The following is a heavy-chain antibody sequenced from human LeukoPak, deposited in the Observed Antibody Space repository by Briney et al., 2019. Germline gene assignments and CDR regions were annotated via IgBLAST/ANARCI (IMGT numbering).Heavy chain of an antibody. V-gene: IGHV4-61*02. CDR1: GGSISSGSYY. CDR3: ARHTEWELRLDY. D-gene: IGHD1-26*01. Sequence: SETLSLTCNVSGGSISSGSYYWSWIRQPAGKGLEWIGRIYTSGSTNYNPSLKSRVTISVDTSKNQFSLKLSSVTAADTAVYYCARHTEWELRLDYWGQGTLVTVSS. CDR2: IYTSGST. J-gene: IGHJ4*02.